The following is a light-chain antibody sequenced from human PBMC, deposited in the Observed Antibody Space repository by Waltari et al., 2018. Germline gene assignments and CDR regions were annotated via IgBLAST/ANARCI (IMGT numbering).Light chain of an antibody. CDR1: GSDVADANF. J-gene: IGLJ3*02. CDR2: DVT. CDR3: CSFTGTWV. Sequence: QSALTQPRSVSGSPGQPVTISCPATGSDVADANFVSWYQQHPDEAPKPVIYDVTERPSGVPSRFSGSKSGNSASLTVSGLQAEDEAVYYCCSFTGTWVFGGGTKLTVL. V-gene: IGLV2-11*01.